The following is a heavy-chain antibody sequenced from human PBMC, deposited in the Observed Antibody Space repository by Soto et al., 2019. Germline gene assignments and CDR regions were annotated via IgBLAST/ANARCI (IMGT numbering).Heavy chain of an antibody. CDR3: ARQYYGDFGDGLGVVSDY. J-gene: IGHJ4*02. D-gene: IGHD4-17*01. Sequence: QLQLQESGPGLVKPSETLSLTCTVSGGSISSSSYYWGWIRQPPGKGLEWIGSIYYSGSTYYNPSLKSRVTISVDTSKNQFSLKLRSVTAADTAVYYCARQYYGDFGDGLGVVSDYWGQGTLVTVSS. CDR2: IYYSGST. CDR1: GGSISSSSYY. V-gene: IGHV4-39*01.